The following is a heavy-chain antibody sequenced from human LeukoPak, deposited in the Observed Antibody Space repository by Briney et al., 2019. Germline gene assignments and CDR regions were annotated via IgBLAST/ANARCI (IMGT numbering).Heavy chain of an antibody. D-gene: IGHD1-20*01. CDR2: IFYSGTT. Sequence: SETLSLTCTVSGDSISNTGSYWGWIRQPPGKGLEWIGSIFYSGTTSYNPSLKSRVTISVDTSKNQFSLRLISLTAADTAVYYCARESFGITGTTFINFDIWGQGTMVTVSS. V-gene: IGHV4-39*07. CDR1: GDSISNTGSY. J-gene: IGHJ3*02. CDR3: ARESFGITGTTFINFDI.